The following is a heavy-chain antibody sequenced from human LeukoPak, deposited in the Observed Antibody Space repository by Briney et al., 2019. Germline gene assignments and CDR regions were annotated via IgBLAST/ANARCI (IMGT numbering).Heavy chain of an antibody. CDR2: ISSSGSTI. D-gene: IGHD3-22*01. CDR1: GFTFSSYE. CDR3: AKDDYYDSSGYYSLDY. Sequence: PGGSLRLSCAASGFTFSSYEMNWVRQAPGKGLEWVSYISSSGSTIYYADSVKGRFTISRDNAKNSLYLQMNSLRAEDTAVYYCAKDDYYDSSGYYSLDYWGQGTLVTVSS. J-gene: IGHJ4*02. V-gene: IGHV3-48*03.